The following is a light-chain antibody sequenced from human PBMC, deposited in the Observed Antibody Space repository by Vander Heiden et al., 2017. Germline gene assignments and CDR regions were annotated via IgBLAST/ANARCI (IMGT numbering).Light chain of an antibody. J-gene: IGKJ3*01. CDR3: QQDDTLPLT. CDR1: QDIRKF. V-gene: IGKV1-33*01. Sequence: TQVTQSPSSLSASVGDRVTITCQASQDIRKFLTWFQHKPGKAPKVLIYDASSLETGVPSRFNGSGSGTHFTFTINSLQPEDIATYFCQQDDTLPLTFGHGTKVDI. CDR2: DAS.